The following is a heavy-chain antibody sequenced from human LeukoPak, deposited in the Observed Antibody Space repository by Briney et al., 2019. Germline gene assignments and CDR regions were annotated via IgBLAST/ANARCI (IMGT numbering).Heavy chain of an antibody. CDR2: IRSSSSYI. V-gene: IGHV3-21*01. D-gene: IGHD3-22*01. CDR3: AREGYYYDSSGYYFPSDY. J-gene: IGHJ4*02. Sequence: GGSLRLSCAASGFTFSSYSMNWVRQAPGKGLEWVSSIRSSSSYIYYADSVKGRFTISRDNAKNSLYLQMNSLRAEDTAVYYCAREGYYYDSSGYYFPSDYWGQGTLVTVSS. CDR1: GFTFSSYS.